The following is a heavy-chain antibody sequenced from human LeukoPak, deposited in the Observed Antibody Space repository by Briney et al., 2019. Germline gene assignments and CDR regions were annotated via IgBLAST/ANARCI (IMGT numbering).Heavy chain of an antibody. CDR2: ISSSSGIM. Sequence: PGGSLRLSCAASGFTFSSYTMNWVRKAPGKGLEWISYISSSSGIMYYADSVKGRFSISRDNAKNSLYLQMNSLRDEDTAVYYCARDKSGSDSARGAVIDICGQGAMVTVSS. J-gene: IGHJ3*02. V-gene: IGHV3-48*02. CDR3: ARDKSGSDSARGAVIDI. D-gene: IGHD1-26*01. CDR1: GFTFSSYT.